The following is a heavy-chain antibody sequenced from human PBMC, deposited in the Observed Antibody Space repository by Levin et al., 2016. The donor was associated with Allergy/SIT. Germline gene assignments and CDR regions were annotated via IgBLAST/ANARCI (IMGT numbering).Heavy chain of an antibody. V-gene: IGHV4-59*01. J-gene: IGHJ3*02. CDR3: ATGSESAAVDAFDI. CDR1: GGSIRRYY. D-gene: IGHD3-3*01. CDR2: IYYSGST. Sequence: SETLSLTCTVSGGSIRRYYWSWIRQPPGKGLEWIGSIYYSGSTDHNPSLKSRVTISIDTSKTQVSLILSSVAAADTAVYYCATGSESAAVDAFDIWGQGTMVTVSS.